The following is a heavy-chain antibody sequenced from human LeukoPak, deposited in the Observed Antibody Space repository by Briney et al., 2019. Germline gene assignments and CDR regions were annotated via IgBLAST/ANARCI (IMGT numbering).Heavy chain of an antibody. Sequence: GGSLRLSCAVSGITLSSYWMHWVRQDPGRGLLWVSRINTQGTYTNYADSVKGRFTISRDNAKNTLYLQMSSLRADDTAVYYCVIDLGDYDDFWGQGTLVSVSS. D-gene: IGHD2-15*01. V-gene: IGHV3-74*01. J-gene: IGHJ4*02. CDR1: GITLSSYW. CDR2: INTQGTYT. CDR3: VIDLGDYDDF.